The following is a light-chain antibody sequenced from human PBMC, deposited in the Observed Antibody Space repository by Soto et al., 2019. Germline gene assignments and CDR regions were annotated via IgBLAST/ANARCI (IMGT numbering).Light chain of an antibody. CDR1: EGIVND. J-gene: IGKJ5*01. Sequence: IQLTQSPSSLSASVGARVTITCRASEGIVNDLAWYQQQPGKAPTLRIYGASTLQGGVPSRFTGSGSGTDCTRTISRLQPEDFGTYRCQQLFRNRLAFGEVTRLEMK. V-gene: IGKV1-9*01. CDR3: QQLFRNRLA. CDR2: GAS.